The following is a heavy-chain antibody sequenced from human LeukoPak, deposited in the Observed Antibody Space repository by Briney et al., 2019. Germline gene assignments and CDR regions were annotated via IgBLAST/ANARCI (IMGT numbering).Heavy chain of an antibody. D-gene: IGHD5-18*01. Sequence: ASVKVSCKASGYTFTGYYMHWVRQAPGQGLEWMGWINPNSGGTNYAQKFQGRVTMTRDTSISTAYMELSRPRSDDTAVYYCARDPSWAMVTDYWGQGTLVTVSS. J-gene: IGHJ4*02. CDR2: INPNSGGT. CDR1: GYTFTGYY. CDR3: ARDPSWAMVTDY. V-gene: IGHV1-2*02.